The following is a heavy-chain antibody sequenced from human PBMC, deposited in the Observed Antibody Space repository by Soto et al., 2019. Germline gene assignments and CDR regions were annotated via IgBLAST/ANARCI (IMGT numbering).Heavy chain of an antibody. J-gene: IGHJ4*02. D-gene: IGHD5-12*01. V-gene: IGHV1-3*01. CDR3: ARAGGYSGYDYLAY. CDR2: INAGNGNT. Sequence: ASVKVACKTSGYTFTSYAVHWVRQAPGQRLEWMGWINAGNGNTKYSQKFQGRVTITRDTSASTAYMELSSLRSEDTAVYYCARAGGYSGYDYLAYWGQGTLVTVSS. CDR1: GYTFTSYA.